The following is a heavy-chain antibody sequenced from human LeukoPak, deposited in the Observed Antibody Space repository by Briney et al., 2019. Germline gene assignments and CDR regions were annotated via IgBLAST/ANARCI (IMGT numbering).Heavy chain of an antibody. CDR3: ARGPMVYPI. D-gene: IGHD2-8*01. CDR2: IYHSGST. Sequence: SETLSLTCTVSGYSISSGYYWGWIRQPPGKGLEWIGSIYHSGSTYYNPSLKSRVTISVDTSKNQFSLKLSSVTAADTAVYYCARGPMVYPIWGQGTLVTVSS. J-gene: IGHJ4*02. V-gene: IGHV4-38-2*02. CDR1: GYSISSGYY.